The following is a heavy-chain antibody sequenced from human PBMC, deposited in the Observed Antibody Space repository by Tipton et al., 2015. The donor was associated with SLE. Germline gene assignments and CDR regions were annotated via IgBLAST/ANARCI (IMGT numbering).Heavy chain of an antibody. J-gene: IGHJ4*02. CDR1: GFTFGSFS. CDR2: IYGGGSS. D-gene: IGHD5-12*01. Sequence: SLRLSCAASGFTFGSFSMAWVRQAPGKGLEWVSGIYGGGSSYYAESVKGRFSISKDSSMKTLYLQMNSLRVEDSAVYYCAKDPMVATSFDYWGQGTLVTVSS. CDR3: AKDPMVATSFDY. V-gene: IGHV3-23*03.